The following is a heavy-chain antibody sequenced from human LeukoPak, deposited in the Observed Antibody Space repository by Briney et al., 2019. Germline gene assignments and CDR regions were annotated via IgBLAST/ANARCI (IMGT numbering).Heavy chain of an antibody. J-gene: IGHJ4*02. Sequence: SETLSLTCTVSGGSISSYFWSWIRHPPGKGLEWIGYIYYSGSTNYNPSLKSRVTISVDTSKNQFSLKLSSVTAADTAVYYCARLPGATSNVDYWGQGTLVTVSS. D-gene: IGHD1-26*01. CDR3: ARLPGATSNVDY. V-gene: IGHV4-59*08. CDR1: GGSISSYF. CDR2: IYYSGST.